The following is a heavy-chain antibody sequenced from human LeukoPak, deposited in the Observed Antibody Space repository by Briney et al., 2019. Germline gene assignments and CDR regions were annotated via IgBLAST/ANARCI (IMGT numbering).Heavy chain of an antibody. CDR1: GFTLRHVG. D-gene: IGHD4-11*01. CDR3: AKDAQRGFDYRNSLEH. J-gene: IGHJ4*02. Sequence: GGALRVSCEAPGFTLRHVGMHWVRQAPGKRLGWVAVTWNDATNQYYGDSVKGRFTISRDNFKKTVSLQMDRLRAEDTAVYYCAKDAQRGFDYRNSLEHWGQGSLVTVSS. V-gene: IGHV3-33*06. CDR2: TWNDATNQ.